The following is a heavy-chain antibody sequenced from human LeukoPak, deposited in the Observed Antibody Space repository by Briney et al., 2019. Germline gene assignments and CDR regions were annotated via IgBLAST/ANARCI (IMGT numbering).Heavy chain of an antibody. CDR3: AKDSYDFWSGYYSTLFDY. D-gene: IGHD3-3*01. V-gene: IGHV3-30*02. CDR2: IRYDGSNK. J-gene: IGHJ4*02. Sequence: PGGSLRLSCAASGFTFSSYGMHWVRQAPGKGLEWVAFIRYDGSNKYYADSVKGRFTIFRDNSKNTLYLQMNSLRAEDTAVYYCAKDSYDFWSGYYSTLFDYWGQGTLVTVSS. CDR1: GFTFSSYG.